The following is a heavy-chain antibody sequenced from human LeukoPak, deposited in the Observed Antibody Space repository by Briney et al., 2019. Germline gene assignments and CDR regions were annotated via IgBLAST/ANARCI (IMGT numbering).Heavy chain of an antibody. Sequence: SETLSLTCTVSGDSISSYYWSWIRQPPGKGLEWIGYIYYSGSTDYNPSLKSRVTISVDTSKNQFSLKLSSVTAADTAVYYCARHLRTDDSSSSYYFDYWGQGTLVTVSS. CDR1: GDSISSYY. CDR3: ARHLRTDDSSSSYYFDY. J-gene: IGHJ4*02. CDR2: IYYSGST. D-gene: IGHD6-13*01. V-gene: IGHV4-59*08.